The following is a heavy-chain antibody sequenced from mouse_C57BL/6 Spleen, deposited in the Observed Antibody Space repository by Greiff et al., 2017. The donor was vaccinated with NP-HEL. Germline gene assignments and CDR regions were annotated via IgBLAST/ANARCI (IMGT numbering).Heavy chain of an antibody. V-gene: IGHV1-81*01. CDR3: ARGDRDDYGSSQVFDD. J-gene: IGHJ2*01. Sequence: QVQLQQSGAELARPGASVKLSCTASGYTFTSYGISWVKQRTGQGLEWIGEIYPRSGNTYYNEKFKGKATLTADKSSSTAYMELRSLTSEDSEVYFCARGDRDDYGSSQVFDDWGQGTTLTVSS. CDR1: GYTFTSYG. D-gene: IGHD1-1*01. CDR2: IYPRSGNT.